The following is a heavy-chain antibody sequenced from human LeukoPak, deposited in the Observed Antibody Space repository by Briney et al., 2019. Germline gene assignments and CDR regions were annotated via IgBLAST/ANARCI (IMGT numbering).Heavy chain of an antibody. J-gene: IGHJ4*02. CDR1: GGSFSGYY. CDR3: ARGRRWLRPHYFDY. V-gene: IGHV4-34*01. Sequence: SETLSLTCAVYGGSFSGYYRSWIRQPPGKGLEWIGEINHSGSTNYNPSLKSRVTISVDTSKNQFSLKLSSVTAADTAVYYCARGRRWLRPHYFDYWGQGTLVTVSS. CDR2: INHSGST. D-gene: IGHD5-12*01.